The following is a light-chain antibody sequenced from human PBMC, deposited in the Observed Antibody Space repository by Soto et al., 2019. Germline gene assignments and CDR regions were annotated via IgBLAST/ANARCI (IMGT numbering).Light chain of an antibody. CDR1: SSNIGTIYD. CDR3: QSYDGSLSGYV. CDR2: DNS. J-gene: IGLJ1*01. V-gene: IGLV1-40*01. Sequence: SVLTQPPPVSGAPGQRVTISCPGSSSNIGTIYDVHWYQQLPGTAPKLLIYDNSNRPSGVPDRFSGSKSGTSASLAITGLQAEDEADYYCQSYDGSLSGYVFGTGTKVTVL.